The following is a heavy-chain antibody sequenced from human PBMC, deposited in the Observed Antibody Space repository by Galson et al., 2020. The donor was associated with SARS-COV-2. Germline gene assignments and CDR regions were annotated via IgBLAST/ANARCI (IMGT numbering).Heavy chain of an antibody. CDR2: ISAYSGET. D-gene: IGHD3-10*01. CDR3: ARDIYYGSGVFDY. Sequence: ASVKVSCKTSGYTFTSYALNWVRQAPGQGLEWKGWISAYSGETNSAQRFQGRVTMTTDTSTRTGYMELRSLTFDDTAVYYCARDIYYGSGVFDYWGQGSLVTIFS. J-gene: IGHJ4*02. V-gene: IGHV1-18*01. CDR1: GYTFTSYA.